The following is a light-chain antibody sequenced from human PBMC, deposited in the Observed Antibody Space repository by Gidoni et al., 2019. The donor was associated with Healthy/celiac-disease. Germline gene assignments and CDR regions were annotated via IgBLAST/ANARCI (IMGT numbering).Light chain of an antibody. CDR3: AAWDDSLSGGL. J-gene: IGLJ3*02. Sequence: QSVLTQPPSASGTPGQRVTISCSGSSSNLGSNYVYWYQQLPGTAPKLLIYRNNQRPSWVPDRFSGSKSGTSASLAISGLRSEDEADYYCAAWDDSLSGGLFGGGTKLTVL. V-gene: IGLV1-47*01. CDR1: SSNLGSNY. CDR2: RNN.